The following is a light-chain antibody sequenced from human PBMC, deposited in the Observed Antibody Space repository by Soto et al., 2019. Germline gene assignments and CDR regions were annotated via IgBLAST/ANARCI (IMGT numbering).Light chain of an antibody. J-gene: IGKJ1*01. CDR1: QSVSSNY. CDR3: RQYGRSPPTWT. CDR2: GAS. Sequence: EIVLTQSPGTLSLSPGERATLSCRASQSVSSNYLAWYQEKPGQAPRLLIYGASSRATGIPDRFSGSGSGTDFTLTISRLEPEDFAVYYCRQYGRSPPTWTFGQGTKVDI. V-gene: IGKV3-20*01.